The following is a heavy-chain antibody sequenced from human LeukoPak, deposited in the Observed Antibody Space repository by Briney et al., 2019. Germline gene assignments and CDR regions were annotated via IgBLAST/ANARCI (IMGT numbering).Heavy chain of an antibody. Sequence: GGPLTLPCAVCGFTLSSYGMHWVRQAPGKGLEGVAFIRYDGRKKYYADSVKGRFTISRDNSKTSLYLQMNSLTAEDTAVYYCAKDRRAYSSGWPDYWGQGTLVTVSS. J-gene: IGHJ4*02. CDR3: AKDRRAYSSGWPDY. D-gene: IGHD6-19*01. CDR2: IRYDGRKK. CDR1: GFTLSSYG. V-gene: IGHV3-30*02.